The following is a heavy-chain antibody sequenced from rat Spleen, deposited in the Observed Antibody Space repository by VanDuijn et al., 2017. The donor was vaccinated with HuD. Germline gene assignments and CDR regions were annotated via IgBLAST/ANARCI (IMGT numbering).Heavy chain of an antibody. CDR3: ASQVQPFAY. CDR2: ISYDGSST. V-gene: IGHV5-7*01. CDR1: GFTFSDYN. D-gene: IGHD1-5*01. Sequence: EVQLVESGGGLVQPGRSLKLSCAASGFTFSDYNMAWVRQAPKKGLEWVATISYDGSSTYYRDSVKGRFTISRDNAKSTLYLQMDSLRSEDTATYYCASQVQPFAYWGQGTLVTVSS. J-gene: IGHJ3*01.